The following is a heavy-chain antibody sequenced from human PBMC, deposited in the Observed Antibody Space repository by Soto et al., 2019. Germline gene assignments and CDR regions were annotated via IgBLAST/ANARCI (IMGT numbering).Heavy chain of an antibody. Sequence: PSETLSLTCTVSGDSIRSSSHYWAWNRQPPGQGLEWIGGFYYSGSPYYNPSLKSRVTISVDTSKNQFSLKLSSVTAADTAVYYCARAPRGNYGYPSYFDYWGQGTLVPVSS. CDR1: GDSIRSSSHY. CDR2: FYYSGSP. J-gene: IGHJ4*02. CDR3: ARAPRGNYGYPSYFDY. V-gene: IGHV4-39*07. D-gene: IGHD3-10*01.